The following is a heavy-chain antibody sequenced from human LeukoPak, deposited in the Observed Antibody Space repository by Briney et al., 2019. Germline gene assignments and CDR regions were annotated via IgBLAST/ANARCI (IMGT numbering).Heavy chain of an antibody. Sequence: AASVKVSCKASGGTFSSYAISWVRQAPGQGLEWMGGIIPIFGTANYAQKFQGRVTITADESTSTAYMELSSLRSEDTAAYYCARLLLGYCSSTSCSFQYFQHWGQGTLVTVSS. CDR1: GGTFSSYA. D-gene: IGHD2-2*01. CDR3: ARLLLGYCSSTSCSFQYFQH. CDR2: IIPIFGTA. J-gene: IGHJ1*01. V-gene: IGHV1-69*13.